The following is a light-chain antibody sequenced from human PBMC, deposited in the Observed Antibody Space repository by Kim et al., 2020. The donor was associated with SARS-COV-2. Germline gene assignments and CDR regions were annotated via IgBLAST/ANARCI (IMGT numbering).Light chain of an antibody. Sequence: QSALTQPASVSGSPGQSITISCTGTSSDIDAHDFVSWYQQSPGNAPKLMLYDVTKRPSGVSNRFSGSKSGNTASLTISGLQPGDEADYYCSSYTTTGTLVFGGGTKVTVL. V-gene: IGLV2-14*03. CDR1: SSDIDAHDF. CDR3: SSYTTTGTLV. CDR2: DVT. J-gene: IGLJ2*01.